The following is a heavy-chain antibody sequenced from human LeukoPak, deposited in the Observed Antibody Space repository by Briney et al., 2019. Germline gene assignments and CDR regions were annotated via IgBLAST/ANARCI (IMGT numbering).Heavy chain of an antibody. J-gene: IGHJ6*04. Sequence: GGSLRLPCAASGFTFSSYGMHWVRQAPGKGLEWVAVISYDGSNKYYADSVKGRFTISRDNSKNTLYLQMNSLRAEDTAVYYCAKDSVGYCSSTSCFDSAMDVWGKGTTVTVSS. V-gene: IGHV3-30*18. CDR1: GFTFSSYG. CDR3: AKDSVGYCSSTSCFDSAMDV. CDR2: ISYDGSNK. D-gene: IGHD2-2*01.